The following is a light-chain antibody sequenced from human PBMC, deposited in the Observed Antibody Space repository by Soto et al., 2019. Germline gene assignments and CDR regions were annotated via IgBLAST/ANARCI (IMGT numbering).Light chain of an antibody. V-gene: IGKV3-11*01. CDR3: QQRSNWPL. CDR2: DAS. Sequence: EIVLTQSPATLSLSPGERATLSCRASQSVSSYLAWYQQKPGQAPRLLIYDASNRATGIPARFSGSGSGTDFTLTISSLEPEDFAVYYCQQRSNWPLFGPGTKEDIK. CDR1: QSVSSY. J-gene: IGKJ3*01.